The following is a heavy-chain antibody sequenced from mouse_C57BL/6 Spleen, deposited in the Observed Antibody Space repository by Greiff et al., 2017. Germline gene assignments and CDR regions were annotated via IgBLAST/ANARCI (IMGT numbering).Heavy chain of an antibody. J-gene: IGHJ2*01. D-gene: IGHD2-5*01. CDR2: ISDGGSYT. CDR3: ASYSNSFDC. CDR1: GFTFSSYA. Sequence: EVKLVESGGGLVKPGGSLKLSCAASGFTFSSYAMSWVRQTPEKRLAWVATISDGGSYTSYPDNVKGRFTISRDNAKNNLYLQMSHLKSEDTALDYCASYSNSFDCWGQGTTLTVSS. V-gene: IGHV5-4*03.